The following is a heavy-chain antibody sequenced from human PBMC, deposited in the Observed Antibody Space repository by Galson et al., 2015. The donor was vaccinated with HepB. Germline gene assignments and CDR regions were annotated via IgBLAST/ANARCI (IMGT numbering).Heavy chain of an antibody. CDR2: ISDSGGTT. D-gene: IGHD6-6*01. Sequence: SLRLSCAASGFPFSTYTMSWVRQAPGKGLEWVSAISDSGGTTYYADSVRGRFTISRDNTKRTLYLQMNRLRGEDTALYYCAKDRNSTSPGTYSMDVWGQGTTVTVFS. J-gene: IGHJ6*02. CDR1: GFPFSTYT. V-gene: IGHV3-23*01. CDR3: AKDRNSTSPGTYSMDV.